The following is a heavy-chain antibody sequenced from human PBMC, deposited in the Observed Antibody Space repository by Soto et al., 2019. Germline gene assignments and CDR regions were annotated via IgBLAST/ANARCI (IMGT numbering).Heavy chain of an antibody. CDR2: INPSGGGT. CDR3: AREFPYYVSSDSYLDY. CDR1: GYTFTSYY. V-gene: IGHV1-46*01. J-gene: IGHJ4*02. D-gene: IGHD3-16*01. Sequence: PVKVSCKASGYTFTSYYIHCVRQAPGQGLEWMGIINPSGGGTSYAQKFQGRVTMTRDTSKNQFSLHLNSVTPEDTAVYYCAREFPYYVSSDSYLDYWGQGALVTVSS.